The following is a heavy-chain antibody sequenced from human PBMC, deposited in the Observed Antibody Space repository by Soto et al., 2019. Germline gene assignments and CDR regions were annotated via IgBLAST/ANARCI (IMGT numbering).Heavy chain of an antibody. CDR2: FSYSGTT. Sequence: LETLSLTCTFSGDSISSYYFSLIRKPPGKGLEWIGYFSYSGTTSYKPSLRSRVSISLDTSKSQFFLKLTSLTAADTAVYYCARGKIPSGYFDYWGQGILVTVSS. CDR1: GDSISSYY. CDR3: ARGKIPSGYFDY. V-gene: IGHV4-59*01. J-gene: IGHJ4*02. D-gene: IGHD3-10*01.